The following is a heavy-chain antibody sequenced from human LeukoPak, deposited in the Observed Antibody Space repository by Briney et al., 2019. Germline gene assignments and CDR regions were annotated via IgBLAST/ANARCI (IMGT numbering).Heavy chain of an antibody. Sequence: GGSLRLSCAASGFTFSSYWMHWVRQAPGEGLVWVSRINPDGSSPDYADSVKGRFTISRDNAKKTLYLQMSSLRAEDTAVYYCTRDTYGLEDYWGQGTLVAVSS. CDR2: INPDGSSP. CDR3: TRDTYGLEDY. CDR1: GFTFSSYW. V-gene: IGHV3-74*01. D-gene: IGHD3-10*01. J-gene: IGHJ4*02.